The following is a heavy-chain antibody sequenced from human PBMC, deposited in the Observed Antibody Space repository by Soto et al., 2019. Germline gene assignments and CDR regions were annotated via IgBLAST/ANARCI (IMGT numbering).Heavy chain of an antibody. D-gene: IGHD3-10*01. CDR3: TKDTFGAWDS. J-gene: IGHJ4*02. V-gene: IGHV3-9*01. Sequence: SLRLSCAASGFKFDDYAMHWVRQAPGKGLEWVSGINFNSANTAYAESVKGRFTISRDNAKNSLYLQMNGLSAEDTAIYYCTKDTFGAWDSWGQGTLVTVSS. CDR2: INFNSANT. CDR1: GFKFDDYA.